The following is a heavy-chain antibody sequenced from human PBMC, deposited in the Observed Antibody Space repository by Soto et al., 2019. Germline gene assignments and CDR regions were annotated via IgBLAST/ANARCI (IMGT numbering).Heavy chain of an antibody. CDR1: GFSFSTYD. D-gene: IGHD3-16*01. CDR3: AKGAHLDY. CDR2: IIRNSGGT. J-gene: IGHJ4*02. V-gene: IGHV3-23*01. Sequence: GGSLRLSCAASGFSFSTYDMSWARQAPGKGLEWVSNIIRNSGGTHYADSVKGRFTISRDNSKNMLYLQMNSLRAEDTALYYCAKGAHLDYWGQGTLVTVSS.